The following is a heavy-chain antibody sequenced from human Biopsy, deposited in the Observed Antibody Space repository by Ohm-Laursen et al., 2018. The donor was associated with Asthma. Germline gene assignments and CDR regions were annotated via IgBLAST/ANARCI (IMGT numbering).Heavy chain of an antibody. CDR3: ARTFHFWSPYHAEHYQL. Sequence: SLRLSCAATGFTLSSYAIHWVRQAPGKGLEWVSVISSGGGTIDYADSVKGRFTISRNISTNTVYLQMDSLSADDTAVYYCARTFHFWSPYHAEHYQLWGQGTLVTVPS. CDR2: ISSGGGTI. D-gene: IGHD3-3*02. J-gene: IGHJ1*01. CDR1: GFTLSSYA. V-gene: IGHV3-23*01.